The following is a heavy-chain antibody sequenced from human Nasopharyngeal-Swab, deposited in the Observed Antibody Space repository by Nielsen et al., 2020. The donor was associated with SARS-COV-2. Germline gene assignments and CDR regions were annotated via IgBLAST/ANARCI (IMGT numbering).Heavy chain of an antibody. CDR1: GASMSGYS. D-gene: IGHD2/OR15-2a*01. J-gene: IGHJ3*02. Sequence: SDTLSLTCTVSGASMSGYSWSWIRQPPGKGLEWIAFMYDNEYTNYNPSLRGRATISLDTSKNQFSLKVTSVTAADTAVYYCARENWQLANVFDIWGQGTMVTVSS. CDR3: ARENWQLANVFDI. V-gene: IGHV4-59*07. CDR2: MYDNEYT.